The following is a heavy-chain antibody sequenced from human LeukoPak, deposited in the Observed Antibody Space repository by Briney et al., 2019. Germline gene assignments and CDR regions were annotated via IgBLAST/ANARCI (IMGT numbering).Heavy chain of an antibody. J-gene: IGHJ6*03. V-gene: IGHV1-24*01. D-gene: IGHD1-26*01. CDR1: GYTLTELS. CDR3: ARVRSGSYYVRYYMDV. CDR2: FGPEDGET. Sequence: ASVKVSCKVSGYTLTELSMHWVRQAPGKGLEWMGGFGPEDGETIYAQKFQGRVTITADESTSTAYMELSSLRSEDTAVYYCARVRSGSYYVRYYMDVWGKGTTVTVSS.